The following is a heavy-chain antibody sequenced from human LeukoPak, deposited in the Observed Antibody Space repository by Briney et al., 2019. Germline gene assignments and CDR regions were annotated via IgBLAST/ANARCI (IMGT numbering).Heavy chain of an antibody. Sequence: SETLSLTCTVSGGSISSSSYYWGWIRQPPGKGLEWIGSIYYSGSTYYNPSLKSRVTISVDTSKNQFSLKLSSVTAADAAVYYCATEGGLWFGETPPDYWGQGTLVTVSS. V-gene: IGHV4-39*07. D-gene: IGHD3-10*01. J-gene: IGHJ4*02. CDR1: GGSISSSSYY. CDR2: IYYSGST. CDR3: ATEGGLWFGETPPDY.